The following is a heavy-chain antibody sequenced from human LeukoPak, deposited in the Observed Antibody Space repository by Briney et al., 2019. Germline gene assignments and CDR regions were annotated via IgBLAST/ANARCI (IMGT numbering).Heavy chain of an antibody. V-gene: IGHV3-7*03. CDR2: IKQDGSEK. J-gene: IGHJ4*02. D-gene: IGHD5-12*01. CDR3: AKAVVATDEYYFDY. Sequence: PGGSLRLSCAASGFTFSSYWMSWVRQAPGKGLEWVANIKQDGSEKYYVDSVKGRFTISRDNAKNSLYLQMNSLRAEDTALYYCAKAVVATDEYYFDYWGQGTLVTVSS. CDR1: GFTFSSYW.